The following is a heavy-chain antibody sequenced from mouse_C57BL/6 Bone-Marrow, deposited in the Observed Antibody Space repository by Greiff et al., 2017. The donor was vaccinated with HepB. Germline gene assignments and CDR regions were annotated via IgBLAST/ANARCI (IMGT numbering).Heavy chain of an antibody. CDR2: IFPGSGST. J-gene: IGHJ3*01. Sequence: VQLQQSGPELVKPGASVKISCKASGYTFTDYYINWVKQRPGQGLEWIGWIFPGSGSTYYNEKFKGKATLTVDKSSSTAYMLLSSLTSEDSAVYFCARKSATTTWGFAYWGQGTLVTVSA. CDR3: ARKSATTTWGFAY. D-gene: IGHD1-1*01. CDR1: GYTFTDYY. V-gene: IGHV1-75*01.